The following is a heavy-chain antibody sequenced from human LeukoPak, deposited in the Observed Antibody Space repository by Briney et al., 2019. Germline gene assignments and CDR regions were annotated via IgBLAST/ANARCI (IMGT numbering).Heavy chain of an antibody. Sequence: SETLSLTCTVSGVSISSGGYYWSWIRQRPGKGLEWIGYIYYSGSTYYNPSLKSRVTISVDTSKNQFSLKVSCVTAADTAVYYCARADMITFGGAFGYWGQGTLVTVSS. J-gene: IGHJ4*02. D-gene: IGHD3-16*01. V-gene: IGHV4-31*03. CDR3: ARADMITFGGAFGY. CDR2: IYYSGST. CDR1: GVSISSGGYY.